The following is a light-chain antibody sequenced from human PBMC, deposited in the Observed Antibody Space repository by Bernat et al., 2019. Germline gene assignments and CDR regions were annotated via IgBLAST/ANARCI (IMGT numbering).Light chain of an antibody. CDR3: QQYDKSPVT. V-gene: IGKV3-20*01. Sequence: EIVLTQSPANLSLSPGERATLSCRASQSVSSYLAWYQQKPGQAHRLLIYGAFTRASGIPDRFIVSGSVTDFTLTIFRLEPEDFALYYCQQYDKSPVTFCQGTRLEIK. J-gene: IGKJ5*01. CDR2: GAF. CDR1: QSVSSY.